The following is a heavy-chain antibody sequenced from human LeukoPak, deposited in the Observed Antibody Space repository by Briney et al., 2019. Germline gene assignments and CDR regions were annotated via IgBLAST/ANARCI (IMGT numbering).Heavy chain of an antibody. CDR2: MNPNSGNT. CDR1: GYTLTSYD. CDR3: ARGRQGNFGVVINY. J-gene: IGHJ4*02. Sequence: ASVKVSCKASGYTLTSYDINWVRQATGQGLEWMGWMNPNSGNTGYAQKFQGRVTMTRNTSISTAYMELSSLRSEDTAVYYCARGRQGNFGVVINYWGQGTLVTVSS. V-gene: IGHV1-8*01. D-gene: IGHD3-3*01.